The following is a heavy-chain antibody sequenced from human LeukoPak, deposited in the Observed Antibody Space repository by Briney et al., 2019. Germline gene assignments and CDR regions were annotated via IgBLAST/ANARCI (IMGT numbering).Heavy chain of an antibody. J-gene: IGHJ5*02. CDR2: VSGSGDST. V-gene: IGHV3-23*01. CDR1: GFTFSSYA. D-gene: IGHD3-10*01. CDR3: AKDQRRAGHRGFDP. Sequence: GGSLRLSCAASGFTFSSYAMSWVRQAPGKGLEWVSAVSGSGDSTYYADSVKGRFTISRENSKNTLYLQMNSLRAGDTAVYYCAKDQRRAGHRGFDPWGQGTLVTVSS.